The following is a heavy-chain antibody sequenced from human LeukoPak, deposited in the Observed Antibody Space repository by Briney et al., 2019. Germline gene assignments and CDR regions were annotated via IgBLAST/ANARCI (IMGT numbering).Heavy chain of an antibody. CDR2: IIPIFGTA. Sequence: ASVKVSCKASGYTFTSYGISWVRQAPGQGLEWMGGIIPIFGTANYAQKFQGRVTITADESTSTAYMELSSLRSEDTAVYYCAQYCSSTSCYPYYFDYWGQGTLVTVSS. J-gene: IGHJ4*02. V-gene: IGHV1-69*13. CDR3: AQYCSSTSCYPYYFDY. CDR1: GYTFTSYG. D-gene: IGHD2-2*01.